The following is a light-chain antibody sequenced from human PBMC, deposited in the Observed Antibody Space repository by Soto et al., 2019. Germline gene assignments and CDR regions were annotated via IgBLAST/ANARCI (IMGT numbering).Light chain of an antibody. Sequence: EIVLTQSPGTLSLSPGERATLSCRASQSVSSSYLVWYQQKPGQAPRLLIYGASSRATGIPDRFSGSGSGTDFTLTINRLEPEDFAVYYCQQYGGSPYTFGQGTKLEIK. J-gene: IGKJ2*01. CDR2: GAS. CDR3: QQYGGSPYT. V-gene: IGKV3-20*01. CDR1: QSVSSSY.